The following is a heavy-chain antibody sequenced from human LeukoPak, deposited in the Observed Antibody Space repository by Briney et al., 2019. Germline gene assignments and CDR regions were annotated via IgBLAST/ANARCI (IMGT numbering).Heavy chain of an antibody. J-gene: IGHJ4*02. CDR2: I. Sequence: GGSLRLSCAASGFTFSSYSMSWVRQAPGKGLEWVSAIKGRFTISRDNSKNTLYLQMNSLRAEDTAVYYRANNPDIGRWQFDYWGQGTLVTVSS. CDR1: GFTFSSYS. V-gene: IGHV3-23*01. CDR3: ANNPDIGRWQFDY. D-gene: IGHD5-24*01.